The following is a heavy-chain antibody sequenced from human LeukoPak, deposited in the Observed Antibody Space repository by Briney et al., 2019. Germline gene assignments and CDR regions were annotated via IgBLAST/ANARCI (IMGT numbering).Heavy chain of an antibody. Sequence: ASVKVSCKASGGTFSSYAISWVRQAPGQGLERMGGVIPIFGTANYAQKFQGRVTITTDESTSTAYMERSSLRSEDTAVYYCARGGTYQLLPYYFDYWGQGTLVTVSS. CDR3: ARGGTYQLLPYYFDY. D-gene: IGHD2-2*01. CDR1: GGTFSSYA. J-gene: IGHJ4*02. V-gene: IGHV1-69*05. CDR2: VIPIFGTA.